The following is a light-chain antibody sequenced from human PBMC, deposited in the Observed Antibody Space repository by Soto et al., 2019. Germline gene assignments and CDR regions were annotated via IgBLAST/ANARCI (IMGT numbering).Light chain of an antibody. J-gene: IGLJ1*01. CDR1: SSNIGSNT. V-gene: IGLV1-44*01. CDR2: TAG. Sequence: QPVLTQPLSVSASPGQRVTISCSGGSSNIGSNTVAWYQHLPGTAPPRLIFTAGQRPSGVPGRFSGSKSGTSASLAISGLQSEDEGDYSCSAWDNSLNGYVFGPGTKLTVL. CDR3: SAWDNSLNGYV.